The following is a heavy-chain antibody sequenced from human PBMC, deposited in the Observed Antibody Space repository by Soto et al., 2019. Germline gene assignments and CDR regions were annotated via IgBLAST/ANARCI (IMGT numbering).Heavy chain of an antibody. J-gene: IGHJ4*02. CDR1: GYTFTSYG. V-gene: IGHV1-18*01. Sequence: ASVKVSCKASGYTFTSYGISWVRQAPGQGLEWMGWISAYNGNTNYAQKLQGRVTMTTDTSTSAAYMELRSLRSDDTAVYYCARDLALHPAQSHWFDYWGQGTLVTVSS. CDR2: ISAYNGNT. D-gene: IGHD2-2*01. CDR3: ARDLALHPAQSHWFDY.